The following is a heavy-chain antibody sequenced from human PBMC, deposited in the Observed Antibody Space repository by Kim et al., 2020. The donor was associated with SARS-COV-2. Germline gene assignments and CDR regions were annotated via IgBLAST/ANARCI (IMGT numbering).Heavy chain of an antibody. Sequence: SETLSLTCDIYGGSFSGYYWSWIRQPPGKGLEWIGEINHSGSTNYNLSLKSRVTISVDTSKNQFSLKLSSVTAADTAVYYCARSNGYSSSWYAGGHFDHWGQGTLVTVSS. CDR2: INHSGST. V-gene: IGHV4-34*01. J-gene: IGHJ4*02. CDR1: GGSFSGYY. D-gene: IGHD6-13*01. CDR3: ARSNGYSSSWYAGGHFDH.